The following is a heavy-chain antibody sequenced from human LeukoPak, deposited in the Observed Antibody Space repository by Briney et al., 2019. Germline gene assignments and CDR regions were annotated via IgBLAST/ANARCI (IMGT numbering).Heavy chain of an antibody. J-gene: IGHJ4*02. Sequence: PGGSLRLSCTASGFTFGDYAMSWVRQAPGKGLEWVSSISSDSKSIYYADSVKGRFIISRDNAKNSLFLQMDSLRAEDTALYYCTRGSYGDYGYWGQGTLVTVSS. CDR2: ISSDSKSI. CDR1: GFTFGDYA. CDR3: TRGSYGDYGY. D-gene: IGHD4-17*01. V-gene: IGHV3-21*01.